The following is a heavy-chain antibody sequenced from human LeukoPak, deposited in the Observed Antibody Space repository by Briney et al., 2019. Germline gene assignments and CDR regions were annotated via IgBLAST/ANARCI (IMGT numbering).Heavy chain of an antibody. V-gene: IGHV4-30-4*08. Sequence: SQTLPLTCTVSGGSISSGYHYWGWIRQPPGKGLEWIGYINYSGSTYYNSALRSRVTISGDTAKNQISLNLSSVSAADTAVYYCARSDSYDSSSYYNSWGQGTLVTVSS. D-gene: IGHD3-22*01. CDR1: GGSISSGYHY. CDR3: ARSDSYDSSSYYNS. J-gene: IGHJ5*02. CDR2: INYSGST.